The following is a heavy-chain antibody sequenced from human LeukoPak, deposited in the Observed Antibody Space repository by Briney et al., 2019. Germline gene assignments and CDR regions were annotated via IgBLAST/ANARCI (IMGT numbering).Heavy chain of an antibody. CDR1: GGSISSYY. D-gene: IGHD1-1*01. CDR3: ARSAKGARRFDY. CDR2: IYYSGST. V-gene: IGHV4-59*08. J-gene: IGHJ4*02. Sequence: SETLSLTCTVSGGSISSYYWSWTRQPPGKGLEWIGYIYYSGSTNYNPSLKSRVTISVDTSKNQFSLKLSSVTAADTAVYYCARSAKGARRFDYWGQGTLVTVSS.